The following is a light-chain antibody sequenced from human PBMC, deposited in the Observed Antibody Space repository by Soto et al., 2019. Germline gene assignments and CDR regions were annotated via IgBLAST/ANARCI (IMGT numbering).Light chain of an antibody. J-gene: IGKJ2*01. CDR2: TAS. Sequence: EIVLTQSPATLSLSPGERATLSCRASQSVSNYLAWYQHKPGQAPRLLIYTASSRATGIPARFSGSGSGTDFTLTISSLEPEDFAVYYCQQRSNWPPYTFGQGTKLEIK. V-gene: IGKV3-11*01. CDR1: QSVSNY. CDR3: QQRSNWPPYT.